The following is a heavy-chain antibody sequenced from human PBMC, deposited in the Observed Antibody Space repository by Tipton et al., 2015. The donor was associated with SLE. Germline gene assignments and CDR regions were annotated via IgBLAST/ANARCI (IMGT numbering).Heavy chain of an antibody. CDR1: GVSISDYY. Sequence: GLVKPSETLSLTCSVSGVSISDYYWSWIRQPPGMGLEWIGEINHSGSSSIYNPSLKSRVTMSVDKSKNQFSLNVTSVTAADTAVYYCARKSYFESKYFDYWGQGILVTVSS. J-gene: IGHJ4*02. D-gene: IGHD2/OR15-2a*01. CDR3: ARKSYFESKYFDY. V-gene: IGHV4-34*10. CDR2: INHSGSSS.